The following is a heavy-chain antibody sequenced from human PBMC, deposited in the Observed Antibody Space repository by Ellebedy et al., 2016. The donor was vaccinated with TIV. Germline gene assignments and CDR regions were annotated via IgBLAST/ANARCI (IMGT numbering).Heavy chain of an antibody. CDR1: GFTFTTYP. D-gene: IGHD2-2*02. CDR2: IGGSGNTI. Sequence: GESLKISXAASGFTFTTYPMNWVRQAPGKGLEWVSYIGGSGNTIYYTDSVKGRFTISRDNAKNSLYLQMNSLRAEDTAIYYCARDPDTASKVDYWGQGALVTVS. CDR3: ARDPDTASKVDY. V-gene: IGHV3-48*01. J-gene: IGHJ4*02.